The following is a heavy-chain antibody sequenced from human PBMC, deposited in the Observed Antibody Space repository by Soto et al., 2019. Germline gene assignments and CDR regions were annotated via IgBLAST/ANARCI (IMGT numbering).Heavy chain of an antibody. CDR2: IYPGDSDT. V-gene: IGHV5-51*01. Sequence: PGESLKISCKGSGYSFTSYWNGWVRQMAGKGLEWMGIIYPGDSDTRYSPSFQGQVTISADKSISTAYLQWSSLKASDTAMYYCPRREGWGIKFFYCMDALGQRTTVTVPS. J-gene: IGHJ6*02. CDR3: PRREGWGIKFFYCMDA. CDR1: GYSFTSYW. D-gene: IGHD3-16*01.